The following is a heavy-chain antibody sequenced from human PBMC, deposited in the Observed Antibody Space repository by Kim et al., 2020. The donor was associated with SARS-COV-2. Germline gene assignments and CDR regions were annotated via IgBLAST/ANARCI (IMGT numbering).Heavy chain of an antibody. CDR2: IRSKAYGGTT. J-gene: IGHJ6*02. CDR1: GFTFGDYA. CDR3: NTSPSYYDFWSGYYYYGMDV. D-gene: IGHD3-3*01. V-gene: IGHV3-49*04. Sequence: GGSLRLSCTASGFTFGDYAMSWVRQAPGKGLEWVGFIRSKAYGGTTEYAASVKGRFTISRDDSKSIAYLQMNSLKTEDTAVYYCNTSPSYYDFWSGYYYYGMDVWGQGTTVTVSS.